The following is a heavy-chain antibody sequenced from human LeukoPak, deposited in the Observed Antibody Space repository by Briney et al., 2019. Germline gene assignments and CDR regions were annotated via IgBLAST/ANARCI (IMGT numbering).Heavy chain of an antibody. CDR3: AKGGWYYYDSSGYYGY. V-gene: IGHV3-21*04. J-gene: IGHJ4*02. CDR1: GFTFSSYS. CDR2: VSSSSSYI. Sequence: PGGSLRLSCAASGFTFSSYSMNWVRQAPGKGLEWVSSVSSSSSYIYYADSVKGRFSISRDNSKNTLYLQMNSLRAQDTAVYYCAKGGWYYYDSSGYYGYWGQGTLVTVSS. D-gene: IGHD3-22*01.